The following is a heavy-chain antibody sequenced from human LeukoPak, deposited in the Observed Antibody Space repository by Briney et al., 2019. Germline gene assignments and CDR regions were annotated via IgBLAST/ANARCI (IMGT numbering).Heavy chain of an antibody. CDR3: ARAEGSGSGAYTLDY. CDR2: IYSSGTP. Sequence: SETLSLTCTVSGGSTINYFRSWIRQPAGKGLEWIGHIYSSGTPHYNPSLNNRVTISLDASTSQFSLHLNSVTAADTAVYFCARAEGSGSGAYTLDYWGQGILVTVSS. V-gene: IGHV4-4*07. D-gene: IGHD3-10*01. CDR1: GGSTINYF. J-gene: IGHJ4*02.